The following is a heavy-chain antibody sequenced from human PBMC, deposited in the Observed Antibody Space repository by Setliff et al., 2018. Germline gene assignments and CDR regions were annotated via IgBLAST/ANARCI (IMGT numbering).Heavy chain of an antibody. V-gene: IGHV3-23*01. CDR1: GFTFSTHA. D-gene: IGHD6-13*01. CDR3: AKEKYSSTWYERKPFDC. Sequence: PGGSLRLSCAASGFTFSTHAMTWVRQAPGEGLEWVSTATTSGTYSYYADSVKGRFTISRDDSKNTLYLQMNSLRAEDTAVYYCAKEKYSSTWYERKPFDCWGQGTLVTVS. CDR2: ATTSGTYS. J-gene: IGHJ4*02.